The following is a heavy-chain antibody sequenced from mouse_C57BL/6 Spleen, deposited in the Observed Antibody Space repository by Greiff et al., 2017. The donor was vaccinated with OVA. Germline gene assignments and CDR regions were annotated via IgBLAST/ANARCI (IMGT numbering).Heavy chain of an antibody. CDR1: GYTFTSYW. D-gene: IGHD1-1*02. CDR3: ARYGYYFDY. J-gene: IGHJ2*01. CDR2: IYPGSGSS. Sequence: QVQLQQPGAELVKPGASVKMSCKASGYTFTSYWITWVKQRPGQGLEWIGDIYPGSGSSNYNEKFKNKATLTVDTSSSTAYMQLSSLTSEDAAVYYCARYGYYFDYWGQGTTLTVSS. V-gene: IGHV1-55*01.